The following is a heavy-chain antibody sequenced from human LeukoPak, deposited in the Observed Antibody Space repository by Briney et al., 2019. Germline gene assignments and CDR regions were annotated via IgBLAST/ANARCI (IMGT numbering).Heavy chain of an antibody. J-gene: IGHJ4*02. Sequence: GGSLRLSCAASEFSVGSNYMTWVRQAPGKGLEWVSLIYSGGSTYYADSVKGRFTISRDNSKNTLYLQMNSLRAEDTAVYYCARVSIYYYDSSGYSYDYWGQGTLVTVSS. CDR1: EFSVGSNY. CDR3: ARVSIYYYDSSGYSYDY. CDR2: IYSGGST. V-gene: IGHV3-66*01. D-gene: IGHD3-22*01.